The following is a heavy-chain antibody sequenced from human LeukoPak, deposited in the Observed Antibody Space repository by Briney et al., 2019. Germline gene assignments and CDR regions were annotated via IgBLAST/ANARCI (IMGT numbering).Heavy chain of an antibody. J-gene: IGHJ3*02. V-gene: IGHV3-33*06. CDR1: GFTFSSYG. D-gene: IGHD1-1*01. CDR2: IWYDGSNK. Sequence: GGSLRLSCAASGFTFSSYGMHWVRRAPGKGLEWVAVIWYDGSNKYYADSVKGRFTISRDNSKNTLYLQMNSLRAEDTAVYYCAKDRYLATYAFDIWGQGTMVTVSS. CDR3: AKDRYLATYAFDI.